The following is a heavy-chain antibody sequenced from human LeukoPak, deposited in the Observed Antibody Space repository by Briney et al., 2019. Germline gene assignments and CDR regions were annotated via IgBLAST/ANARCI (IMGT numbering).Heavy chain of an antibody. Sequence: ASVKVSCKASGGTFSSYAISWVRQAPGQGLEWMGGIIPIFGTANYAQKFQGRVTITADESTSTAYMELSSLRSEDTAVYYCARDITRFGVDTANWFDPWGQGTLVTVSS. D-gene: IGHD3-3*01. J-gene: IGHJ5*02. CDR1: GGTFSSYA. CDR3: ARDITRFGVDTANWFDP. CDR2: IIPIFGTA. V-gene: IGHV1-69*13.